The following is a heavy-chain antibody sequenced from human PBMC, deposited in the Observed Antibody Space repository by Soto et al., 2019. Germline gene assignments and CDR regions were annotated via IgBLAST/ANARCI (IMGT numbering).Heavy chain of an antibody. J-gene: IGHJ4*02. CDR3: ARGRYAAEVDY. V-gene: IGHV4-31*03. D-gene: IGHD6-25*01. Sequence: SETLSLTCTVSGGSISSGGYYWSWIRQHPGKGLEWLGYIYYSGSTYYNPSLKSRVTISVDTSKNQFSLKLSSVTAADTAVYYCARGRYAAEVDYWGQGTLVTVSS. CDR1: GGSISSGGYY. CDR2: IYYSGST.